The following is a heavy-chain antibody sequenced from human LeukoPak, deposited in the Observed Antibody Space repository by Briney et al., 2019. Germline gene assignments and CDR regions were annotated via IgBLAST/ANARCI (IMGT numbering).Heavy chain of an antibody. CDR3: ASDGNGGHDAFDI. Sequence: GGSLRLSCAASGFTFSNYSMNWVRQAPGKGLEWVSSISSSSSYIYYADSVKGRFTISRDNAKNSLYLQMNSLRAEDTAVYYCASDGNGGHDAFDIWGQGTMVTVSS. J-gene: IGHJ3*02. CDR1: GFTFSNYS. V-gene: IGHV3-21*01. CDR2: ISSSSSYI. D-gene: IGHD4-23*01.